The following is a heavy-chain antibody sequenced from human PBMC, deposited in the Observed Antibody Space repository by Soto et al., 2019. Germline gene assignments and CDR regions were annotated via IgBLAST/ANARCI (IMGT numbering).Heavy chain of an antibody. CDR3: VSWVTAVLYY. Sequence: SGGSLTLSCEASGFTFSSHTMSWVRQTPGKGLEWVSTIDHSDTDKYYPDSVTGRFTISRDKSNNTPDLQMNSLRAADTALYFCVSWVTAVLYYWGQGTLVTVSS. CDR2: IDHSDTDK. D-gene: IGHD2-21*02. J-gene: IGHJ4*02. V-gene: IGHV3-23*01. CDR1: GFTFSSHT.